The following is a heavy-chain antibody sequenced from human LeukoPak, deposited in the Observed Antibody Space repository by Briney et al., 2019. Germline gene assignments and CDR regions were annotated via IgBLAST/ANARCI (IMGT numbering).Heavy chain of an antibody. CDR3: ARESKYDGATSSLGFDY. Sequence: ASVKVSCKASGYTFTNYGISWVRQAPGQGLEWMGWISAYNGNTNYAQKLQGRVTMTTDTSTSTAYMELRSLRSDDTAVYYCARESKYDGATSSLGFDYWGQGTLVTVSS. CDR2: ISAYNGNT. V-gene: IGHV1-18*01. CDR1: GYTFTNYG. J-gene: IGHJ4*02. D-gene: IGHD1-26*01.